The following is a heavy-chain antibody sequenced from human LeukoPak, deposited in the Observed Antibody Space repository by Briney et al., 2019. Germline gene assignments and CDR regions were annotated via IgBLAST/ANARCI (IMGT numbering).Heavy chain of an antibody. J-gene: IGHJ5*02. CDR1: GGTFSSYA. CDR2: IIPIFGTA. Sequence: SVKASCKASGGTFSSYAISWVRQAPGQGLEWMGGIIPIFGTANYAQKFQGRVTITADKSTSTAYMELSSLRSEDTAVYYCARAPRGGDRFDPWGQGTLVTVSS. D-gene: IGHD3-16*01. V-gene: IGHV1-69*06. CDR3: ARAPRGGDRFDP.